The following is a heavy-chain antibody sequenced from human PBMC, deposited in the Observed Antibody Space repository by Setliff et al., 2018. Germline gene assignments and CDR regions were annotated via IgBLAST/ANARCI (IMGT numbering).Heavy chain of an antibody. J-gene: IGHJ4*02. CDR3: ARDRITIFGVVIPFDY. D-gene: IGHD3-3*01. V-gene: IGHV4-39*07. Sequence: SETLSLTCTVSGGSISSSSYYWGWIRQPPGKGLEWIGSIYYSGSTYYNPSLKSRVTISVDTSKNQFSLKLSSVTAADTAVYYCARDRITIFGVVIPFDYWGQGTLVTVSP. CDR2: IYYSGST. CDR1: GGSISSSSYY.